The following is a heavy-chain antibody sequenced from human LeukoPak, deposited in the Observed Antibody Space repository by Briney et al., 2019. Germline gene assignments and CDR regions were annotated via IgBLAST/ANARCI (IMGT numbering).Heavy chain of an antibody. D-gene: IGHD5-18*01. J-gene: IGHJ4*02. CDR2: ISSSSSYI. CDR3: ARRKIQLWYCDY. CDR1: GYTFSSYS. Sequence: GGSLRLSCAASGYTFSSYSTNWVRQAPGKGLEWVSSISSSSSYIYYADSVKGRFTISRDNAKNSLYLQMNSLRAEDTAVYYCARRKIQLWYCDYWGQGTLVTVSS. V-gene: IGHV3-21*01.